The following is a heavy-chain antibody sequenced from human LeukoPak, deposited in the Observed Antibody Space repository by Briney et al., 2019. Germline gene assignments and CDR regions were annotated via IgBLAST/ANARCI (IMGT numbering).Heavy chain of an antibody. CDR2: IKQDGSEK. Sequence: GGSLRLSCAASGFIFSSFWMSWVRQAPGKGLEWVANIKQDGSEKYYVDSVKGRFTISRDNARKSVYLQLNSVRAEDTAVYYCAREGRLAGADYWGQGTLVTVSS. D-gene: IGHD6-13*01. CDR3: AREGRLAGADY. V-gene: IGHV3-7*01. CDR1: GFIFSSFW. J-gene: IGHJ4*02.